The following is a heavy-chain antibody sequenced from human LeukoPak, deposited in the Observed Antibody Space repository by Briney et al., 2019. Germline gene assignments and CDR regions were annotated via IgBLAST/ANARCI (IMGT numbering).Heavy chain of an antibody. CDR2: ISSSSSYI. D-gene: IGHD3-3*01. Sequence: SGGSLRLSCAASGFTFSSYSMNWVRQASGKGLEWVSSISSSSSYIYYADSVKGRFTISRDNAKNSLYLQMNSLRAEDTAVYYCARDAGADFWSGSNWGQGTLVTVSS. V-gene: IGHV3-21*01. CDR1: GFTFSSYS. J-gene: IGHJ4*02. CDR3: ARDAGADFWSGSN.